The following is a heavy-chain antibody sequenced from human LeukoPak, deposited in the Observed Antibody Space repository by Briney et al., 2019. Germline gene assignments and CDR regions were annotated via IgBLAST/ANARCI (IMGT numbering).Heavy chain of an antibody. D-gene: IGHD1-26*01. CDR3: ARVAYSGSYRDAFDI. CDR2: IYYSGST. J-gene: IGHJ3*02. V-gene: IGHV4-59*01. Sequence: SETLSLTCTVSGGSISSYYWSWLRQPPGKGLEWIGYIYYSGSTNYNPSLKSRVTISVDTSKNQFSLKLSSVTAADTAVYYCARVAYSGSYRDAFDIWGQGTMVTVSS. CDR1: GGSISSYY.